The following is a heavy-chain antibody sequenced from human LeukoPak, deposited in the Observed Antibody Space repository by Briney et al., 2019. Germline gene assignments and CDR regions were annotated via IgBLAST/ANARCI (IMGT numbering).Heavy chain of an antibody. D-gene: IGHD5-24*01. CDR3: AREARDGYNKRHTAFDI. V-gene: IGHV1-2*02. CDR2: INPNSGGT. Sequence: ASVKVSCKASGYTFTGYYMHWVRQAPGQGLEWMGWINPNSGGTNYAQKFQGRVTMTRDTSISTAYMELSRLRSEDTAVYYCAREARDGYNKRHTAFDIWGRGTMVTVSS. J-gene: IGHJ3*02. CDR1: GYTFTGYY.